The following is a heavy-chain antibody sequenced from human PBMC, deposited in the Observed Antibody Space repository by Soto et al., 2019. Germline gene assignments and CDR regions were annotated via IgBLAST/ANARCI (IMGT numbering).Heavy chain of an antibody. V-gene: IGHV3-23*01. CDR1: GFTFGTTD. D-gene: IGHD3-10*01. CDR3: VKNSGWFNT. Sequence: QLLQSGGGLVQPGGSLTLSCAASGFTFGTTDMSWVRQAPGEGLEWVSTIDGSGGITYYADSVKGRFTIPRHNSRNTVYLQMNSLRGDDKAMYYCVKNSGWFNTWGQGALATVSS. CDR2: IDGSGGIT. J-gene: IGHJ5*02.